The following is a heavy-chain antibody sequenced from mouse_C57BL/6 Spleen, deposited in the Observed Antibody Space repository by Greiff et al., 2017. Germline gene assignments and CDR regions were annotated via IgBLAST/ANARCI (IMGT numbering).Heavy chain of an antibody. CDR1: GFTFTDYY. D-gene: IGHD1-1*01. Sequence: EVKVVESGGGLVQPGGSLSLSCAASGFTFTDYYMSWVRQPPGKALGWLGFIRNKANGYTTEYSASVKGLLTISRDNSQSILYLQMNALRAEDSATYYCARSAYYAFAYWGQGTLVTVSA. CDR3: ARSAYYAFAY. CDR2: IRNKANGYTT. J-gene: IGHJ3*01. V-gene: IGHV7-3*01.